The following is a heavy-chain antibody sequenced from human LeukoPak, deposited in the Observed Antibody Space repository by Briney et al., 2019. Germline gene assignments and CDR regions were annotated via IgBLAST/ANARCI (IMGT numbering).Heavy chain of an antibody. CDR2: ISSSSSYI. CDR1: GFSFSNNY. CDR3: ARESGQQRDGDAFDI. D-gene: IGHD6-13*01. Sequence: PGGSLRLSCAASGFSFSNNYMNWVRQAPGKGLEWVSSISSSSSYIYYADSVKGRFTISRDNAKNSLYLQMNSLRAEDTAVYYCARESGQQRDGDAFDIWGQGTMVTVSS. V-gene: IGHV3-21*01. J-gene: IGHJ3*02.